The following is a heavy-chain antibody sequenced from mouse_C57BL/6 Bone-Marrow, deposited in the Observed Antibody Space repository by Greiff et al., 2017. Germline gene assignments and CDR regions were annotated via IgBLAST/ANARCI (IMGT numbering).Heavy chain of an antibody. CDR2: IYPGSGST. D-gene: IGHD3-2*02. CDR1: GYTFTEYT. J-gene: IGHJ2*01. Sequence: VQLQESGAELVKPGASVKLSCKASGYTFTEYTIHWVKQRSGQGLEWIWWIYPGSGSTKYNEKFKDKATLTADKSSTTVYMELSRLTSEDSAVYFGASHCGQLRRFYYFDYWGQGTTLTVSS. CDR3: ASHCGQLRRFYYFDY. V-gene: IGHV1-62-2*01.